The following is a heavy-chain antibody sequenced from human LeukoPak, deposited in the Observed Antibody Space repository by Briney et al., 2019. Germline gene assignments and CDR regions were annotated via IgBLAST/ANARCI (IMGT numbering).Heavy chain of an antibody. V-gene: IGHV4-4*02. CDR3: ARGKTSQNIVTRKTYNWFDP. Sequence: PSETLSLTCAVSGGSISSSNWWSWVRQPPGKGLEWIGEIYHSGSTNYNPSLKSRVAISVDKSKNQFSLKLSSVTAADTAVYYCARGKTSQNIVTRKTYNWFDPWGQGTLVTVSS. J-gene: IGHJ5*02. D-gene: IGHD2/OR15-2a*01. CDR2: IYHSGST. CDR1: GGSISSSNW.